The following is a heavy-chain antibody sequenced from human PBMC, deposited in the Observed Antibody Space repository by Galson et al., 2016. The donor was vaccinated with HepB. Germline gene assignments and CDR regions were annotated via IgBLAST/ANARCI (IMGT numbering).Heavy chain of an antibody. Sequence: SLRLSCAGSGFTFSTYGMDWFRQAPGKGLEWVSSIDSSSRYIYYADSARGRFTISRDNAKNSLFPQMNSLRAEDTAVYYCARHSGYCSNSNCQATIDCWGQGTLVTVSS. CDR3: ARHSGYCSNSNCQATIDC. D-gene: IGHD2-2*01. CDR1: GFTFSTYG. J-gene: IGHJ4*02. V-gene: IGHV3-21*01. CDR2: IDSSSRYI.